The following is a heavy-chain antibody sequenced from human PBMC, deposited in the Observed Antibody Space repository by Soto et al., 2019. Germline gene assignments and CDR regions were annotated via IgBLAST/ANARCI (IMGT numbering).Heavy chain of an antibody. V-gene: IGHV3-72*01. Sequence: EVQLVESGGGLVQPGGSLRLSCAASGFTFSDHYMEWVRQAPGKGLEWVGRTRDKANSYTTEYAASVKGRFSISRDDSVNSLYLQMDSLKTEDTAVYYCARVGRGYSGYNDYRYAMDVWGQGTTVTVFS. CDR3: ARVGRGYSGYNDYRYAMDV. D-gene: IGHD5-12*01. CDR2: TRDKANSYTT. CDR1: GFTFSDHY. J-gene: IGHJ6*02.